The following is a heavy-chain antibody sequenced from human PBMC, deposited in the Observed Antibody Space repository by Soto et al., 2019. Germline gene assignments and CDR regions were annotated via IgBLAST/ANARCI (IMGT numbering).Heavy chain of an antibody. CDR3: ASFSSFGLAPHKD. CDR2: INHSGST. J-gene: IGHJ4*02. V-gene: IGHV4-34*01. CDR1: GGSFSGYY. Sequence: SETLSLTCAVYGGSFSGYYWSWIRQPPGKGLEWIGEINHSGSTNYNPSLKSRVTISVDTSKNQFSLKLSSVTAADTAVYYCASFSSFGLAPHKDWGQGTLVTVSS. D-gene: IGHD3-3*01.